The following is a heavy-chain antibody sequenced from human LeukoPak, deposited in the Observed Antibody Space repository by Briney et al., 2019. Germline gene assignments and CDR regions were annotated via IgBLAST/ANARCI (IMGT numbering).Heavy chain of an antibody. J-gene: IGHJ4*02. Sequence: SETLSLTCTVSGGSVSSGSYYWTWIRQPPGKGLEWIGYIYYGGSSNYNPSLKSRVTISVDTSKNQFSLKLSSVTASDTAVYYCARVPISLYYFDYWGQGILVTVSS. CDR3: ARVPISLYYFDY. V-gene: IGHV4-61*01. D-gene: IGHD1-1*01. CDR1: GGSVSSGSYY. CDR2: IYYGGSS.